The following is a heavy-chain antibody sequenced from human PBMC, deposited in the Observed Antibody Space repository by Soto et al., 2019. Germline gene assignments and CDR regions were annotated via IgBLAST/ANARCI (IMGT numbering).Heavy chain of an antibody. D-gene: IGHD6-13*01. CDR1: GYTFTSYA. J-gene: IGHJ6*02. Sequence: ASVKVSCKASGYTFTSYAMHWVRQAPGQRLEWMEWINAGNGNTKYSQKFQGRVTITRDTSASTAYMELSSLRSEDTAVYYCAREQQLVRGYYYYGMDVWGQGTTVTVSS. CDR2: INAGNGNT. V-gene: IGHV1-3*01. CDR3: AREQQLVRGYYYYGMDV.